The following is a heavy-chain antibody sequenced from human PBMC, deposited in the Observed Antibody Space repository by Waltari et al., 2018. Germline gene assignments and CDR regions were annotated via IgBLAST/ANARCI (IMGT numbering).Heavy chain of an antibody. Sequence: EVQLVESGGGLVKPGGSLRLSCAASGFTFSSYSMNWVRQAPGKGLEWVSSISLSSSYIYYADSGKGRFTISRDNAKNSLYLQMNSLRAEDTAVYYCARGRPGGNYLPNWFDPWGQGTLVTVSS. CDR2: ISLSSSYI. V-gene: IGHV3-21*01. D-gene: IGHD1-7*01. J-gene: IGHJ5*02. CDR1: GFTFSSYS. CDR3: ARGRPGGNYLPNWFDP.